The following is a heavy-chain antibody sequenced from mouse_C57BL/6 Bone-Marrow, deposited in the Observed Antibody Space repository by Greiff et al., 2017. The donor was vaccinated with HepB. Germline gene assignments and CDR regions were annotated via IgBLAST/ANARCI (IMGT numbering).Heavy chain of an antibody. CDR3: TRDYYGSSYRV. J-gene: IGHJ1*03. D-gene: IGHD1-1*01. CDR1: GYTFTDYE. CDR2: IDPETGGT. Sequence: QVQLQQSGAELVRPGASVTLSCKASGYTFTDYEMHWVKQTPVHGLEWIGAIDPETGGTAYNQKFKGKAILTADKSSSTAYMELRSLTSEDSAVYYCTRDYYGSSYRVWGTGTTVTVAS. V-gene: IGHV1-15*01.